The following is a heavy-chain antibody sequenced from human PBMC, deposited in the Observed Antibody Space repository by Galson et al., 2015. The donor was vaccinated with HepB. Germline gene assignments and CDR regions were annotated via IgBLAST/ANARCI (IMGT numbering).Heavy chain of an antibody. CDR2: IYPGDSDT. CDR1: GYSFTSYW. V-gene: IGHV5-51*01. CDR3: ARLGLYGDYPGALLSQHAFDI. J-gene: IGHJ3*02. D-gene: IGHD4-17*01. Sequence: QSGAEVKKPGESLKISCKGSGYSFTSYWIGWVRQMPGKGLEWMGIIYPGDSDTRYSPSFQGQVTISADKSISTAYLQWSSLKASDTAMYYCARLGLYGDYPGALLSQHAFDIWGQGTMVTVSS.